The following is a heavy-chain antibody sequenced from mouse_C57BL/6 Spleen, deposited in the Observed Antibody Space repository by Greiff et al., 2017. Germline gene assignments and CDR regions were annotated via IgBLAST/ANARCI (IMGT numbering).Heavy chain of an antibody. V-gene: IGHV1-4*01. CDR1: GYTFTSYT. J-gene: IGHJ2*01. CDR2: INPSSGYT. CDR3: ARGGDSTVAFDY. Sequence: QVQLQQSGAELARPGASVKMSCKASGYTFTSYTMHWVKQRPGQGLEWIGYINPSSGYTKYNQKFKDKATLTADKSSSTAYMQRSSLTSEDSAVYYGARGGDSTVAFDYWGQGTTLTVSS. D-gene: IGHD1-1*01.